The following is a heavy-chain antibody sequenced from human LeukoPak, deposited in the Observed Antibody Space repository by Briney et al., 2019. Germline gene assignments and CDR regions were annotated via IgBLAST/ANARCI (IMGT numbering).Heavy chain of an antibody. Sequence: ASVKVSCKASGYTFTSYAMHWVRQAPGQRLEWMGWSNAGNGNTKYSQEFQGRVTITRDTSASTAYMELSSLRSEDTAVYYCAYDGGDYGDPQSFDYWGQGTLVTVSS. CDR3: AYDGGDYGDPQSFDY. D-gene: IGHD4-17*01. V-gene: IGHV1-3*01. J-gene: IGHJ4*02. CDR1: GYTFTSYA. CDR2: SNAGNGNT.